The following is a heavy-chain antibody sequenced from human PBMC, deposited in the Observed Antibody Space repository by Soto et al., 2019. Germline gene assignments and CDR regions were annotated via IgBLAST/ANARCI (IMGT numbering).Heavy chain of an antibody. CDR2: ISGSGGST. J-gene: IGHJ4*02. CDR3: AKMWFGELSYFDY. Sequence: PGGSLRLSCAASGFTFSSYAMSWVRQAPGEGLEWVSAISGSGGSTYYADSVKGRFTISRDNSKNTLYLQMNSLRAEDTAVYYCAKMWFGELSYFDYWGQGTLVTVSS. D-gene: IGHD3-10*01. CDR1: GFTFSSYA. V-gene: IGHV3-23*01.